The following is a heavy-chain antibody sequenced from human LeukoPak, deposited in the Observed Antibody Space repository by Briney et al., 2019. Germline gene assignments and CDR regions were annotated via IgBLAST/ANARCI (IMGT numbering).Heavy chain of an antibody. CDR3: ARDSHDFWSGSDWFDP. V-gene: IGHV3-21*01. Sequence: GGLRLSCAASGFTFSSYSMNWVRQAPGKGLEWVSSISSSSSYIYYADSVKGRFTISRDNAKNSLYLQMNSLRAEDTAVYYCARDSHDFWSGSDWFDPWGQGTLVTVSS. J-gene: IGHJ5*02. D-gene: IGHD3-3*01. CDR2: ISSSSSYI. CDR1: GFTFSSYS.